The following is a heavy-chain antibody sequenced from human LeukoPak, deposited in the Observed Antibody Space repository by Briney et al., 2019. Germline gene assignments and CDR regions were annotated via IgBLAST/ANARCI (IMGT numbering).Heavy chain of an antibody. CDR3: ARAPRVVLDFDY. Sequence: SETLSLTCTVSGGSISSGSYYWSWIRQPAGKGLEWIGRIYTSGRTNYNPSLKSRVTISVDTSKNQCSLKLSSVTAAATAVYYCARAPRVVLDFDYWGQGTLVTVSS. D-gene: IGHD3-3*01. CDR2: IYTSGRT. V-gene: IGHV4-61*02. J-gene: IGHJ4*02. CDR1: GGSISSGSYY.